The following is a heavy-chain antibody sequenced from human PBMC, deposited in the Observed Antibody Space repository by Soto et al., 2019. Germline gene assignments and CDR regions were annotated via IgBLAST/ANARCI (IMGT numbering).Heavy chain of an antibody. CDR1: GYTFTHFY. CDR3: ARDEGGYDILTGYYKAHHFDY. J-gene: IGHJ4*02. Sequence: GASVKVSCKASGYTFTHFYITWVRQAPGQGLEWMGAISPHNFNTNYAQKFRGRVTLTTEKSTNTAYMNLRSLTSDATAVYYCARDEGGYDILTGYYKAHHFDYWGQGVPVTSPQ. D-gene: IGHD3-9*01. V-gene: IGHV1-18*01. CDR2: ISPHNFNT.